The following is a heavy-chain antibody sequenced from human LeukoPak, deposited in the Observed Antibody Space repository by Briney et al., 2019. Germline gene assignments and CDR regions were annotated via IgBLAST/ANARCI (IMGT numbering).Heavy chain of an antibody. V-gene: IGHV3-23*01. J-gene: IGHJ2*01. Sequence: GGSLRLSCEASGFTFGTHAMNWIRQTPGKGLEWLSVISGDVQTTTYASSVKGRFTISRDNSKNTLYLEMNSLRVDDTAIYYCAKDGYYSSANHFARLHFDLWGRGNRVSVSS. CDR1: GFTFGTHA. D-gene: IGHD3-3*01. CDR3: AKDGYYSSANHFARLHFDL. CDR2: ISGDVQTT.